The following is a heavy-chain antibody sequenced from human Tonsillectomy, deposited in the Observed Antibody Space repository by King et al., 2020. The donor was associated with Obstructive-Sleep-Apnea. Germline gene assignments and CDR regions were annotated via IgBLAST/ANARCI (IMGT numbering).Heavy chain of an antibody. J-gene: IGHJ4*02. V-gene: IGHV3-23*04. CDR1: GFTFSNYA. D-gene: IGHD3-3*01. CDR2: ISGSGGST. CDR3: AKVSYYDFWSGYPRSFDY. Sequence: VQLVQSGGGLVQPGGSPRLSCAASGFTFSNYAMSWVRQAPGKGLEWVSAISGSGGSTYYADSVKDRFTISRDNSKNTLSLQMNNVRAEDTALYYCAKVSYYDFWSGYPRSFDYWGQGTLVTVSS.